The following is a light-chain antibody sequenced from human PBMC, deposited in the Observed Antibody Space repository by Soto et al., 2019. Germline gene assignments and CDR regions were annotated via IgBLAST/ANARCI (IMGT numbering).Light chain of an antibody. V-gene: IGKV3-11*01. J-gene: IGKJ2*01. CDR2: DAS. Sequence: EIVLTQSPATLSLSPGERATLSCRASQSVSSYLAWYQQKPGQAPRLLIYDASNRATGIPARFSGSGSGTDFTPPISSLELEDFAVYSGQHRSHGPPTLAQGTTLEIK. CDR3: QHRSHGPPT. CDR1: QSVSSY.